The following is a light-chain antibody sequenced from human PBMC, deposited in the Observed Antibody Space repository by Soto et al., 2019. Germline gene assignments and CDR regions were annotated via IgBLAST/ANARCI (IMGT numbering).Light chain of an antibody. CDR2: GAS. CDR1: QSVTSN. CDR3: QQYNNWPRT. V-gene: IGKV3-15*01. J-gene: IGKJ5*01. Sequence: EIVLTHSPGTLSFSAGEIATLSFRASQSVTSNYLAWYQQKPGQAPRLLIHGASTRATGIPARFSGSGSGTEFTLTISSLQSEDFAVYYCQQYNNWPRTFGQGTRLEIK.